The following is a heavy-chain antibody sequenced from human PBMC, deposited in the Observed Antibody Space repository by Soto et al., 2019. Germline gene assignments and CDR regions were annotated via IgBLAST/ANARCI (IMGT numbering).Heavy chain of an antibody. CDR2: INHSGST. V-gene: IGHV4-34*01. J-gene: IGHJ6*02. CDR3: ARVFRYYYDSSGYPHGMDV. Sequence: QVQLQQWGAGLLKPSETLSLTCAVYGGSFSGYYWSWIRQPPGKGLEWIGEINHSGSTNYNPSLKSRVTISVDTSKNQFSLKLSSVTAADTAVYYCARVFRYYYDSSGYPHGMDVWGQGTTVTVSS. CDR1: GGSFSGYY. D-gene: IGHD3-22*01.